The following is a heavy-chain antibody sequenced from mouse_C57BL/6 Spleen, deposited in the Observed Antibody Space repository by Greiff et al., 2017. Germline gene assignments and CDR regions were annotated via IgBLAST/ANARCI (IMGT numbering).Heavy chain of an antibody. V-gene: IGHV1-59*01. CDR1: GYTFTSYW. J-gene: IGHJ4*01. CDR2: IDPSDSYT. D-gene: IGHD1-1*02. Sequence: QVQLQQPGAELVRPGTSVKLSCKASGYTFTSYWMHWVKQRPGQGLEWIGVIDPSDSYTNYNQKFKGKATLTVDTSSSTAYMQLSSLTSEDSAVYYCARSLWGKAMDDWGQGTSVTVSS. CDR3: ARSLWGKAMDD.